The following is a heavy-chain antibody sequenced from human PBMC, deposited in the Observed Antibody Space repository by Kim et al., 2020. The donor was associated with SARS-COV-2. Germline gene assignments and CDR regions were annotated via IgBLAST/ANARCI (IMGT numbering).Heavy chain of an antibody. Sequence: GGSLRLSCAASGFTFSSYAMSWVRQASGKGLEWVSVIYSGGSSTYYADSVKGRFTISRDNSKNTLYLQMNSLRAEDTAVYYCAKDHYGDPLIHFDYWGQGTLVTVSS. CDR2: IYSGGSST. CDR1: GFTFSSYA. V-gene: IGHV3-23*03. CDR3: AKDHYGDPLIHFDY. J-gene: IGHJ4*02. D-gene: IGHD4-17*01.